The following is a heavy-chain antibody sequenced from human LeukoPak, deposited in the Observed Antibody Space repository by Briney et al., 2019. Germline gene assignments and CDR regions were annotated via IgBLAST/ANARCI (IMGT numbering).Heavy chain of an antibody. J-gene: IGHJ6*03. CDR3: ARFSIVVVPAAGSYYYMDV. CDR2: ISSSSSTI. Sequence: GGSLRLSCAASGFTFSSYWMSWVRQAPGKGLEWVSYISSSSSTIYYADSVKGRFTISRDNAKNSLYLQMNSLRAEDTAVYYCARFSIVVVPAAGSYYYMDVWGKGTTVTVSS. D-gene: IGHD2-2*01. V-gene: IGHV3-48*01. CDR1: GFTFSSYW.